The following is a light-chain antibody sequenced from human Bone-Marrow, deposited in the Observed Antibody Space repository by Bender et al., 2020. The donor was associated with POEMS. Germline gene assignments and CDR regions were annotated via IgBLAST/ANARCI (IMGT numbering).Light chain of an antibody. Sequence: QSALTQPASVSGSPGQSITISCTGTSSDIGTYSLVSWYQQHPGKAPKLMIYEVSKRPSGFSNRLSGSKSGNTASLTISGLQAEDEGDYYCCSYAENVLFGGGTKLTVL. J-gene: IGLJ2*01. V-gene: IGLV2-23*02. CDR3: CSYAENVL. CDR1: SSDIGTYSL. CDR2: EVS.